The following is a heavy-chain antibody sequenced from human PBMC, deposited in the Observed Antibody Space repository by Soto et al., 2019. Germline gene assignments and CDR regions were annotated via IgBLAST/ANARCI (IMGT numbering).Heavy chain of an antibody. CDR3: ARAYYDFWSGYRYYFDS. CDR1: GGSISHYY. V-gene: IGHV4-59*01. CDR2: IYSSGST. Sequence: SETLSLTCTVSGGSISHYYWSWIRQPPGKGLEWIGYIYSSGSTNYNPSLKSRVTISVDTSKNQFSLELSSVTAADTAVYYCARAYYDFWSGYRYYFDSWGQGTLVTVSS. J-gene: IGHJ4*02. D-gene: IGHD3-3*01.